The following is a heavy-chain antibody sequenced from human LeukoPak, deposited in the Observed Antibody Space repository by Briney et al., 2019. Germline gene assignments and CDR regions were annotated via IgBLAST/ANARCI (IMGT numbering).Heavy chain of an antibody. CDR1: GFIVSSNY. D-gene: IGHD1-26*01. CDR2: IYSGGRT. CDR3: ARELSGSYYDY. V-gene: IGHV3-53*01. Sequence: TGGSLRLSCAASGFIVSSNYMNWVRQAPGKGLEWVSVIYSGGRTYYADAVKGRFTISRDNSKNTLYLQMNSLRAEDTAVYYCARELSGSYYDYWGQGTLVTVSS. J-gene: IGHJ4*02.